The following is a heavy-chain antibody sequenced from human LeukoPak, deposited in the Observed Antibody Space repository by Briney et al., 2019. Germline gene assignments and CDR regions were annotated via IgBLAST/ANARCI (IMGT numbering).Heavy chain of an antibody. Sequence: KSSETLSLTCTISGDSISSYYWSWIRQPPGKGLEWIGYIYYSGSTNYNPSLKGRVTISVDTSNNQFSLKLTTVTGADTALYYWASETTQLIMNWFAPWGQGTLVTVSS. CDR2: IYYSGST. J-gene: IGHJ5*02. CDR3: ASETTQLIMNWFAP. CDR1: GDSISSYY. D-gene: IGHD6-13*01. V-gene: IGHV4-59*08.